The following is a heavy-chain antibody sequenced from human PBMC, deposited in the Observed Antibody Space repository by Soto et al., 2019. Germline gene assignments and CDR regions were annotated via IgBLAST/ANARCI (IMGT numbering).Heavy chain of an antibody. J-gene: IGHJ6*02. CDR3: AKLKGGLGRFYGLDA. Sequence: PVGSVRLSCRASGFTFKNYAMTWVRKCPGKGLQWVSLMTGGGTTDYADSAKGRFIISRDNSKNTLSLQMHNLRADDTALYYCAKLKGGLGRFYGLDAWGQGTMVTVSS. CDR1: GFTFKNYA. V-gene: IGHV3-23*01. CDR2: MTGGGTT. D-gene: IGHD3-3*01.